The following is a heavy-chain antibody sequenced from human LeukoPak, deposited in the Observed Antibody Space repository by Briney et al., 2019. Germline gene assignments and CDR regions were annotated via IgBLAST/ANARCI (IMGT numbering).Heavy chain of an antibody. CDR2: TYYRSKWYN. J-gene: IGHJ4*02. V-gene: IGHV6-1*01. CDR3: ARDRAGVNFWSGYFQQIDY. D-gene: IGHD3-3*01. CDR1: GDSVSRNSAA. Sequence: SQTLSLTCAISGDSVSRNSAAWNWIRQSPSRGLEWLGRTYYRSKWYNDYAVSVKSRITINPDTSKNQFSLQLNSVTPDDTAVYYCARDRAGVNFWSGYFQQIDYWGQGTLVTVSS.